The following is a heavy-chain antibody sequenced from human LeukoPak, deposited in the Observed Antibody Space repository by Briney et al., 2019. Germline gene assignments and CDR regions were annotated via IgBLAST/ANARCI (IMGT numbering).Heavy chain of an antibody. CDR3: ARDQEDIVVVPAAMGY. D-gene: IGHD2-2*01. J-gene: IGHJ4*02. CDR1: GYTFTGYY. V-gene: IGHV1-2*02. CDR2: INPNSGGT. Sequence: ASVKVSCKASGYTFTGYYMHWVRQAPGQGLEWMGWINPNSGGTNYAQKFQGRVTMTRDTSVSTAYMELSRLRSDDTAVYYCARDQEDIVVVPAAMGYWGQGTLVTVST.